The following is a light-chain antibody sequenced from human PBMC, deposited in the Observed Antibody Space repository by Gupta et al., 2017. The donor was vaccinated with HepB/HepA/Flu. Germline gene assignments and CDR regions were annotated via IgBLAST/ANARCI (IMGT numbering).Light chain of an antibody. CDR1: QSISSW. CDR2: RAS. Sequence: DIPMTQSPSTLSASVGDRVTITCRASQSISSWLAWFQQKPGQAPKLLIQRASILESGVPSRFSGSGSGTEFTLTISSLQPDDFATYYCQQYNGDSETFGQGTKVEIK. V-gene: IGKV1-5*03. J-gene: IGKJ1*01. CDR3: QQYNGDSET.